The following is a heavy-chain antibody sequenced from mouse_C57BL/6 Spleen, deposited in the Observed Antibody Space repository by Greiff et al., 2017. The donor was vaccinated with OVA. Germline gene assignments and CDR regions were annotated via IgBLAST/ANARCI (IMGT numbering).Heavy chain of an antibody. D-gene: IGHD1-1*01. Sequence: DVQLQESGPGLVKPSQSLSLTCSVTGYSITSGYYWNWIRQFPGNKLEWMGYISYDGSNNYNPSLKNRISITRDTSKNQFFLKLNSVTTEDTATYYCADLTTEGYFDVWGTGTTVTVSS. CDR2: ISYDGSN. CDR3: ADLTTEGYFDV. V-gene: IGHV3-6*01. J-gene: IGHJ1*03. CDR1: GYSITSGYY.